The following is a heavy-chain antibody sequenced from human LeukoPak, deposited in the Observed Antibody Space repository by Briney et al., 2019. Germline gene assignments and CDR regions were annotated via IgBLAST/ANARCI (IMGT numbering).Heavy chain of an antibody. D-gene: IGHD4/OR15-4a*01. J-gene: IGHJ4*02. CDR1: GFTFSDYY. CDR3: AREVPCFDY. Sequence: GGSLRLSCAASGFTFSDYYMSWIRQAPGRGLEWVSYISSSGSTIYYADSVKGRFTISRDNSKITLYLQMTSLRAEDTAVYFCAREVPCFDYWGQGTLVTVSS. CDR2: ISSSGSTI. V-gene: IGHV3-11*01.